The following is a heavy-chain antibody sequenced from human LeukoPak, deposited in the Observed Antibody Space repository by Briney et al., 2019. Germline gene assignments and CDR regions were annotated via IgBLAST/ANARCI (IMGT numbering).Heavy chain of an antibody. CDR3: ARAETTVTLIDY. J-gene: IGHJ4*02. D-gene: IGHD4-11*01. Sequence: GGSLRLSCAASGFTFSSYAMHWVRQAPGKGLEWVAVISYDGSNKYYADSVKGRFTISRDNSKNTLYLQMNSLRAEDTAVYYCARAETTVTLIDYWGQGTLVTVSS. CDR1: GFTFSSYA. V-gene: IGHV3-30-3*01. CDR2: ISYDGSNK.